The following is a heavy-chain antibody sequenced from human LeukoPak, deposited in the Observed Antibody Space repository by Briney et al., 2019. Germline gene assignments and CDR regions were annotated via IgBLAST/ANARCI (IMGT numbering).Heavy chain of an antibody. J-gene: IGHJ4*02. D-gene: IGHD5-18*01. Sequence: AGGSLRLSCAASGFTFSSHGMNWVRQAPGKGLEWVSGSSSIGGRTYYADSVKGRFTVTRDNSRNTLHLQMNSLRAEDTAVYYCAKVEIQLWLQYYFDYWGQGTLVTVSS. CDR3: AKVEIQLWLQYYFDY. CDR2: SSSIGGRT. V-gene: IGHV3-23*01. CDR1: GFTFSSHG.